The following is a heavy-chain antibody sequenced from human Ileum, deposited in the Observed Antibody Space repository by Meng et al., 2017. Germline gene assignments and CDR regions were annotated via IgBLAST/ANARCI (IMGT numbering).Heavy chain of an antibody. J-gene: IGHJ5*02. CDR1: GYTFTSYG. CDR3: ARDLVVRGGEYNWFDP. V-gene: IGHV1-18*01. CDR2: LSAYNDNT. D-gene: IGHD3-10*01. Sequence: ASVKVSCKASGYTFTSYGVSWVRQAPGQGLEWMGWLSAYNDNTNYAQMLQGRVTMTTDTSTNTAYMELRSLRSDDTAVYYCARDLVVRGGEYNWFDPWGQGTLVTVSS.